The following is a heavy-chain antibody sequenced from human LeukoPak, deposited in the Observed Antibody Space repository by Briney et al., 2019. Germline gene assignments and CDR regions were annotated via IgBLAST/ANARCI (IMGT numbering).Heavy chain of an antibody. CDR1: GGSISSYY. V-gene: IGHV4-59*08. CDR3: ARTIVVVVAATYYFDY. Sequence: SETLSLTCTVSGGSISSYYWSWIRQPPGKGLEWIGYIYYSGSTNYNPSLKSRVTISVDTSKNQFSLKLSSVTAADTAVYYCARTIVVVVAATYYFDYWGRGTLVTVSS. J-gene: IGHJ4*02. CDR2: IYYSGST. D-gene: IGHD2-15*01.